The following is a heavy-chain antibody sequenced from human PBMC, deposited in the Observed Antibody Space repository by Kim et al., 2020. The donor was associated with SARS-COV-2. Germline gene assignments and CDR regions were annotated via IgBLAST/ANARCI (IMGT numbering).Heavy chain of an antibody. V-gene: IGHV4-59*01. CDR3: ARDVTQGAGTFYFDY. D-gene: IGHD6-19*01. J-gene: IGHJ4*02. Sequence: PSLQSRVTISVDTSRNQFSLKLSSVTAADTAVYYCARDVTQGAGTFYFDYWGQGTLVTVSS.